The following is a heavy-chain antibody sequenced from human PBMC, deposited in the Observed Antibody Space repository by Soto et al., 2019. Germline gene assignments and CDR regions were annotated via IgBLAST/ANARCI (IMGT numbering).Heavy chain of an antibody. Sequence: GGSLRLSCTVSGFTFGDYAMSWSRQAPGKGLEWVGVIRSKAYGETTDYAASVKGRFTILRDDSKSIAYLQMNSLQSEDTGVYYCTRYTYTSRYSYYGMDVWGHGTTVTVSS. V-gene: IGHV3-49*03. D-gene: IGHD2-2*01. CDR3: TRYTYTSRYSYYGMDV. J-gene: IGHJ6*02. CDR2: IRSKAYGETT. CDR1: GFTFGDYA.